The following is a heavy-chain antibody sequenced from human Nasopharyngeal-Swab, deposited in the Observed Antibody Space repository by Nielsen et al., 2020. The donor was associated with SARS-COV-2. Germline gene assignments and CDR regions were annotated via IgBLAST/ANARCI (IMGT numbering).Heavy chain of an antibody. D-gene: IGHD1-26*01. V-gene: IGHV3-23*01. Sequence: GGSLRLSCAASGFTFSSYAMSWVRQAPGKGLEWVSAISGSGGSTCYADSVKGRFTISRDNSKNTLYLQMNSLRAEDTAVYYCAKDPSYSGSYYWDYWGQGTLVTVSS. CDR2: ISGSGGST. J-gene: IGHJ4*02. CDR3: AKDPSYSGSYYWDY. CDR1: GFTFSSYA.